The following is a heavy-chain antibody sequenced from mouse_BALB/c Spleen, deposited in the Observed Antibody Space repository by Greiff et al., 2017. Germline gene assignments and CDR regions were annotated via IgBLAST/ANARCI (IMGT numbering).Heavy chain of an antibody. CDR3: ARDYYGNPHYYAMDY. V-gene: IGHV2-9*02. J-gene: IGHJ4*01. CDR2: IWAGGST. CDR1: GFSLTSYG. D-gene: IGHD2-1*01. Sequence: VQLQQSGPGLVAPSQSLSITCTVSGFSLTSYGVHWVRQPPGKGLEWLGVIWAGGSTNYNSALMSRLSISKDNSKSQVFLKMNSLQTDDTAMYYCARDYYGNPHYYAMDYWGQGTSVTVSS.